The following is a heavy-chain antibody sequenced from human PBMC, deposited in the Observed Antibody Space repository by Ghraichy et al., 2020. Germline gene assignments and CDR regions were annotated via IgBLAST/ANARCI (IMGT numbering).Heavy chain of an antibody. CDR1: GGSVSSGSYY. V-gene: IGHV4-61*01. Sequence: SETLSLTCTVSGGSVSSGSYYWSWIRQPPGKGLEWIGYIYYSGSTNYNPSLKSRVTISVDTSKNQFSLKLSSVTAADTAVYYCASNRKGFDPWGQGTLVTVSS. CDR2: IYYSGST. J-gene: IGHJ5*02. CDR3: ASNRKGFDP.